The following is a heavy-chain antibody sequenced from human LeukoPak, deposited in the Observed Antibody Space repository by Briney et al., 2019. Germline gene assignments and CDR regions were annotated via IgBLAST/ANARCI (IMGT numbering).Heavy chain of an antibody. Sequence: SETLSLTCSVSGGSISSYYWSWIRQPPGKGLEWIGYIYYSGSTNYNPSLKSRVTISVDTSKNQFSLKLSSVTAADTAVYYCAGRTVDTGPDYWGQGTLVTVSS. CDR1: GGSISSYY. D-gene: IGHD5-18*01. V-gene: IGHV4-59*08. CDR3: AGRTVDTGPDY. CDR2: IYYSGST. J-gene: IGHJ4*02.